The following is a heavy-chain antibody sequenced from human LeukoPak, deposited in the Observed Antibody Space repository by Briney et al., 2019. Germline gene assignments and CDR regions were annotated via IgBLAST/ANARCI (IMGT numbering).Heavy chain of an antibody. J-gene: IGHJ6*03. D-gene: IGHD6-13*01. CDR3: ARGVGSWVLYYYYYMDV. CDR2: INPNSGNT. V-gene: IGHV1-8*03. Sequence: ASVKVSCKASGYTFTGYYMHWVRQAPGQGLEWMGWINPNSGNTGYAQKFQGRVTITRNTSISTAYMELSSLRSEDTAVYYCARGVGSWVLYYYYYMDVWGKGTTVTVSS. CDR1: GYTFTGYY.